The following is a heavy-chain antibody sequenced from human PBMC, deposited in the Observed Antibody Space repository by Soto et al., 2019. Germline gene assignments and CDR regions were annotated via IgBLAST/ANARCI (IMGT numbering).Heavy chain of an antibody. Sequence: PGGSLRLSCAASGFTFSSYAMSWVRQAPGKGLEWVSAISGSGGSTNYADSVKGRFTISRDNSKNTLYLQMNSLRAEDTAVYYCAKGVVVPAAIRSYYSYSGMDVWGQGTTVTVSS. J-gene: IGHJ6*02. D-gene: IGHD2-2*02. CDR1: GFTFSSYA. CDR3: AKGVVVPAAIRSYYSYSGMDV. V-gene: IGHV3-23*01. CDR2: ISGSGGST.